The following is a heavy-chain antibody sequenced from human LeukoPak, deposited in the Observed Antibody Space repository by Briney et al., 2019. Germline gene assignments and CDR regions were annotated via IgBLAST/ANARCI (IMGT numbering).Heavy chain of an antibody. V-gene: IGHV3-9*01. J-gene: IGHJ4*02. D-gene: IGHD5-24*01. CDR2: ISWNSGSI. CDR3: AKDQGYNFDSGLDY. Sequence: PGGSLRLSCAASGFTFDDYAMHWVRQAPGKGLEWVSGISWNSGSIGYADSVKGRFTISRDNAKNSLYLQMNSLRAEDTALYYCAKDQGYNFDSGLDYWGQGTLVTVSS. CDR1: GFTFDDYA.